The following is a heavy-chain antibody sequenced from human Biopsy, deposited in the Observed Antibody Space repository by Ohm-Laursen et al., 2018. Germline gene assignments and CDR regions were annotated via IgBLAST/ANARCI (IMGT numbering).Heavy chain of an antibody. CDR3: AHVFEGYFQP. CDR2: VFWDDDK. CDR1: GLSLTTTGVG. J-gene: IGHJ1*01. V-gene: IGHV2-5*02. Sequence: TQTLTLTYAFSGLSLTTTGVGVTWIRQPPGKAPECLAVVFWDDDKRYSPSLKNRVTITKDTPENQVVLTVTNMDPVDTATYYCAHVFEGYFQPRGQGTLVTGSS.